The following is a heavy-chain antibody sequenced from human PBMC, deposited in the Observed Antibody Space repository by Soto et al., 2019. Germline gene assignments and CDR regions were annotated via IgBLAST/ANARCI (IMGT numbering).Heavy chain of an antibody. CDR1: GFTFSSYG. D-gene: IGHD6-13*01. Sequence: GGSLRLSCAASGFTFSSYGMHWVRQAPGKGLEWVAVISYDGSNKYYADSVKGRFTISRDNSKNTLYLQMNSLRAEDTAVYYCAKDSSSWPHYYYYGMDVWGQGTTVTVSS. CDR2: ISYDGSNK. V-gene: IGHV3-30*18. CDR3: AKDSSSWPHYYYYGMDV. J-gene: IGHJ6*02.